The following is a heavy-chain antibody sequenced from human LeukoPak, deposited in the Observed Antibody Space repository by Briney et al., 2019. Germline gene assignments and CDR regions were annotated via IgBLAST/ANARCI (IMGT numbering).Heavy chain of an antibody. J-gene: IGHJ6*02. CDR3: ARGGIVATPRMDV. Sequence: GGSLRLSCAASGFTFSSYGMHWVRQAPGKGLEWVALIWFDGSNNYYVDSVKGRFTIFRDNSKNTLYLQMNSLRAEDTAVYYCARGGIVATPRMDVWGQGTTVTVSS. D-gene: IGHD5-12*01. CDR2: IWFDGSNN. V-gene: IGHV3-33*01. CDR1: GFTFSSYG.